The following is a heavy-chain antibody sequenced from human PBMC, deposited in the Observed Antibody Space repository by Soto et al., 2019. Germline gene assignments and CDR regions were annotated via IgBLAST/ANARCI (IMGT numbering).Heavy chain of an antibody. CDR2: IIPILGIA. D-gene: IGHD2-2*01. V-gene: IGHV1-69*04. Sequence: SSVKVSCKASVGTFSSYTICWVRQTPGQGLEWMGRIIPILGIANYAQKFQGRVTITADKSTSTAYMELSSLRSEDTAVYYCARDLSRSYYYYYMDVWGKGITVTVSS. J-gene: IGHJ6*03. CDR1: VGTFSSYT. CDR3: ARDLSRSYYYYYMDV.